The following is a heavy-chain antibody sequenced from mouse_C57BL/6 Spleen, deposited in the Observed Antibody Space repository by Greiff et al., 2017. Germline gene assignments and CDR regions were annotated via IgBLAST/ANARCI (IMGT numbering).Heavy chain of an antibody. V-gene: IGHV3-6*01. J-gene: IGHJ2*01. CDR3: ARDGVTTGLDY. Sequence: EESGPGLVKPSQSLSLTCSVTGYSITSGYYWNWIRQFPGNKLEWMGYISYDGSNNYNPSLKNRISITRDTSKNQFFLKLNSVTTEDTATYYCARDGVTTGLDYWGQGTTLTVSS. D-gene: IGHD2-2*01. CDR2: ISYDGSN. CDR1: GYSITSGYY.